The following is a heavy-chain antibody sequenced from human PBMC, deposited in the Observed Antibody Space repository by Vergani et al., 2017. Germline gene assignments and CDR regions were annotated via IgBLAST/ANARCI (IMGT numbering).Heavy chain of an antibody. CDR3: ARDKLAVPAAIDY. CDR1: GFTFSSYS. Sequence: EVQLVESGGGLVKPGGSLRLSCAASGFTFSSYSMNWVRQAPGKGLEWVSSISSSSSYIYYADSLKGRFTISRDNAKNSLYLQMNSLRAEDTAVYYCARDKLAVPAAIDYWGQGTLVTVSS. J-gene: IGHJ4*02. CDR2: ISSSSSYI. V-gene: IGHV3-21*01. D-gene: IGHD2-2*02.